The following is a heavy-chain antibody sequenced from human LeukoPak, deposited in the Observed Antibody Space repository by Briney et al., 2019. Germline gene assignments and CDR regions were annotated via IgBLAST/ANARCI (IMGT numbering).Heavy chain of an antibody. CDR2: FDAEDGGR. CDR3: ATHDHFVVVPDEDHSHNGLDV. CDR1: GDTLSDVS. V-gene: IGHV1-24*01. D-gene: IGHD2-2*01. Sequence: GASVKVSCKVSGDTLSDVSIHWVRQAPGKGLKWMGSFDAEDGGRFHAQKFEGRVIMTEDTSTDTAYMEMSRLTSEDTAVYYCATHDHFVVVPDEDHSHNGLDVWGQGTTVIVSS. J-gene: IGHJ6*02.